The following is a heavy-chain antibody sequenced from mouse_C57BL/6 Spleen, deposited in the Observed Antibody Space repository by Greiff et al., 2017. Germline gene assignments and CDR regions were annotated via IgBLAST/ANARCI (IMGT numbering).Heavy chain of an antibody. Sequence: QVQLQQSGAELVRPGTSVKVSCKASGYAFTNYLIEWVKQRPGQGLEWIGVINPGSGGTNYNEKFKGKATLTADKSSSTAYMQLSSLTSEDSAVFFCARVLVITTAGAMDYWGQGTSVTVSS. CDR2: INPGSGGT. CDR3: ARVLVITTAGAMDY. V-gene: IGHV1-54*01. J-gene: IGHJ4*01. D-gene: IGHD1-1*01. CDR1: GYAFTNYL.